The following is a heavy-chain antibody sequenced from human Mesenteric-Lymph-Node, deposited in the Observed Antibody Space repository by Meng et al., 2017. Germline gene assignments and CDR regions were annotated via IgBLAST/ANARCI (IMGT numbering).Heavy chain of an antibody. CDR2: IYHSGHT. Sequence: QLQLQESGPGLLKPSQTLSLTCDASNFSISSGDYSWSWIRQPPGKGLEWIGNIYHSGHTYYNPSLKSRVTMSVDKSRNQFSLKLTSVTAADTAVFFCASARYSSGWGENYFDHCGQGALVTVSS. CDR1: NFSISSGDYS. D-gene: IGHD6-19*01. CDR3: ASARYSSGWGENYFDH. J-gene: IGHJ4*02. V-gene: IGHV4-30-2*01.